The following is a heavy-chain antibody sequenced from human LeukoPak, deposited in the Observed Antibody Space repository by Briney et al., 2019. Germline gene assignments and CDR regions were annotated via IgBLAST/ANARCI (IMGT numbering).Heavy chain of an antibody. D-gene: IGHD2/OR15-2a*01. CDR3: ARRGSTDY. CDR1: GFSFSGYW. J-gene: IGHJ4*02. CDR2: IKEDGSGK. V-gene: IGHV3-7*03. Sequence: GGSLRLSCAASGFSFSGYWMTWVRQAPGKGLEWVANIKEDGSGKCYADFVKGRFTISRDNAKNSLDLQMNSLRAEDTAVYYCARRGSTDYWGQGTLVTVSS.